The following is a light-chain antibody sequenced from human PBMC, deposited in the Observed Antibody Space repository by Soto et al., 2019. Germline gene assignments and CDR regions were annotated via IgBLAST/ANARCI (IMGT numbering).Light chain of an antibody. V-gene: IGLV1-51*01. CDR1: RSNIGRNS. J-gene: IGLJ1*01. CDR3: GAWDSSLSAYV. Sequence: QSVLRQPPSVSAAPGQKVTISCSESRSNIGRNSVSWYQQVPGTAPKLLIYDNHKRPSGIPDRFSGSRSGTSATLDITGLQTGDEADYYCGAWDSSLSAYVFGTGTKLTVL. CDR2: DNH.